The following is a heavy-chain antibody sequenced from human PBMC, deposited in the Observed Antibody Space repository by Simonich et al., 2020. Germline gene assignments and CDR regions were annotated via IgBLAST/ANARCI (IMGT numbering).Heavy chain of an antibody. Sequence: EVQLVEAGGGLVQPGRSLRLSCAASGLTFGDYAMPWVRQAPGKGLAWVSCISWNRGSIGYATTMKCRFTISRDNAKNSLHLHMNSLRAEDTALYYCARRDSYDAFDIWGQGTMVTVSS. CDR1: GLTFGDYA. CDR2: ISWNRGSI. D-gene: IGHD1-26*01. V-gene: IGHV3-9*01. CDR3: ARRDSYDAFDI. J-gene: IGHJ3*02.